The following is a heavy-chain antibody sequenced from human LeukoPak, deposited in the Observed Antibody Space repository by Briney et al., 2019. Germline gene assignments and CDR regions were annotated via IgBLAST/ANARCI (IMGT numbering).Heavy chain of an antibody. CDR1: GFTFSSYG. Sequence: GGSLRLSCAASGFTFSSYGMNWVRQAPGKGLEWVSSISSSSSYIYYADSVKGRFTISRDNAKNSLYLQMNSLRAEDTAVYYCARESYYDSSGYYSSLGYWGQGTLVTVSS. V-gene: IGHV3-21*01. CDR2: ISSSSSYI. J-gene: IGHJ4*02. D-gene: IGHD3-22*01. CDR3: ARESYYDSSGYYSSLGY.